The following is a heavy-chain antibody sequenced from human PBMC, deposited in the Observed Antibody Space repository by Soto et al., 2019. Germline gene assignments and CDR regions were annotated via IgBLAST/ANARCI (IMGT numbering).Heavy chain of an antibody. CDR3: AKLISSGPGGY. V-gene: IGHV3-23*01. CDR2: ISGSGGST. Sequence: GGSLRLSCAASGFTVSSNYMSWVRQAPGKGLEWVSAISGSGGSTYYADSVKGRFTISRDNSKNTLYLQMNSLRAEDTAVYYCAKLISSGPGGYWGQGTLVTVSS. D-gene: IGHD6-19*01. J-gene: IGHJ4*02. CDR1: GFTVSSNY.